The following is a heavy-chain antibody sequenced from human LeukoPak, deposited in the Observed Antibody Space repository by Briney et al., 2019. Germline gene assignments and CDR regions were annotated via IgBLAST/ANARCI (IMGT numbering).Heavy chain of an antibody. D-gene: IGHD4-23*01. CDR1: GFTFSSYW. CDR3: ARDGHDYRGNPNDAFDI. V-gene: IGHV3-7*01. J-gene: IGHJ3*02. CDR2: IKQDGSEK. Sequence: GGSLRLSCAASGFTFSSYWMSWVRQAPGKGLEWVPNIKQDGSEKYYVDSVKGRFTISRDNAKNSLYLQMNSLRAEDTAVYYCARDGHDYRGNPNDAFDIWGQGTMVTVSS.